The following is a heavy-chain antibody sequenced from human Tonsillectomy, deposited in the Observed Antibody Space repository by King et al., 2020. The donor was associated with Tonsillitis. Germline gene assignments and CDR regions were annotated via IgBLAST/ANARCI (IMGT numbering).Heavy chain of an antibody. CDR2: ISSSGSTI. D-gene: IGHD4-17*01. V-gene: IGHV3-48*03. J-gene: IGHJ4*02. CDR3: AREPISGDHFDY. CDR1: GFTFSSYE. Sequence: VQLVESGGGLVQPGGSLRLSCEASGFTFSSYEMNWVRQAPGKGLEWVSYISSSGSTIYYADSVKGRFTISRDNAKNSLYLQMNSLRAEDTAVYYCAREPISGDHFDYWGQGTLVTVSS.